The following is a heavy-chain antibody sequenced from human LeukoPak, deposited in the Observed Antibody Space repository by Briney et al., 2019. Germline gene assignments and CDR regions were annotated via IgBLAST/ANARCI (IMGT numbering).Heavy chain of an antibody. CDR3: LTMVRGVLNAFDI. CDR2: ISAYNGNT. J-gene: IGHJ3*02. D-gene: IGHD3-10*01. CDR1: GYTFTSYG. V-gene: IGHV1-18*01. Sequence: ASVKVSCKASGYTFTSYGISWVRQAPGQGLEWMGWISAYNGNTNYAQKLQGRVTMTTDTSISTAYMELSRLRSDDTAVYYCLTMVRGVLNAFDIWGQGTMVTVSS.